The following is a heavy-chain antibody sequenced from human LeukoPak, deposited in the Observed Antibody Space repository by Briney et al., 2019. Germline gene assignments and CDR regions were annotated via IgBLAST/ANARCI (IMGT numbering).Heavy chain of an antibody. CDR3: ARGGIAAADTDY. CDR1: GGSISSGDYY. Sequence: SETLSLTCTVSGGSISSGDYYWSWIRQPPGKGLEWIGYIYYSGSTYYHPSLKRRVTRSVDTSKNQFSLKLSSVTAADTAVYYCARGGIAAADTDYWGQGTLVTVSS. V-gene: IGHV4-30-4*08. D-gene: IGHD6-13*01. CDR2: IYYSGST. J-gene: IGHJ4*02.